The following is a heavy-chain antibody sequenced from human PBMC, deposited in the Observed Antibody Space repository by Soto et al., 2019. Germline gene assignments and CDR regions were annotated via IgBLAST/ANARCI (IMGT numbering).Heavy chain of an antibody. V-gene: IGHV1-69*01. J-gene: IGHJ6*02. CDR2: IIPIFGTA. D-gene: IGHD2-2*01. CDR1: GGTFSSYA. Sequence: QVQLVQSGAEVKKPGSSVKVSCKASGGTFSSYAISWVRQAPGQGLEWMRGIIPIFGTANYAQKFQGRVTITADESTSTAYMELSSLRSEDTAVYYCARDGGYCSSTSCYGRGYYYYGMDVWGQGTTVTVSS. CDR3: ARDGGYCSSTSCYGRGYYYYGMDV.